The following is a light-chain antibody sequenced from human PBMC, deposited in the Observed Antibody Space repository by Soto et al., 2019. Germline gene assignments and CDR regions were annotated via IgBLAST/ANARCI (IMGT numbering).Light chain of an antibody. CDR3: QQYNSQWT. Sequence: DIQTTQPPCPASAPVGDSVTTPCRGSQSISSWLAWYQQKPGRAPKLLIYKASSLESGVPSRFSGSGSGTEFTLTISSLQPDDFATYYCQQYNSQWTFGQGTKVDIK. J-gene: IGKJ1*01. CDR2: KAS. V-gene: IGKV1-5*03. CDR1: QSISSW.